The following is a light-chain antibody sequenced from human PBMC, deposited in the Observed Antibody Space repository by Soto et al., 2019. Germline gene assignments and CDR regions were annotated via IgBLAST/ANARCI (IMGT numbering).Light chain of an antibody. CDR1: QSVSTN. CDR3: QQYEDRPPTLS. V-gene: IGKV3-15*01. Sequence: EIVMTQSPATLSVSPGERATLSCRASQSVSTNLAWYQQKPGQAPRLLIYAASVRATGIPARFSGSGSGTELTLTISSLQSQDFAVDYCQQYEDRPPTLSFGGGTKVEIK. J-gene: IGKJ4*01. CDR2: AAS.